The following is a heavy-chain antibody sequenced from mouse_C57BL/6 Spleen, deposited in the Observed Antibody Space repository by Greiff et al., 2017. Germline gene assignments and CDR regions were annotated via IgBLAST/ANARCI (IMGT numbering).Heavy chain of an antibody. D-gene: IGHD1-1*01. CDR2: IDPANGNT. Sequence: EVQLVESVAELVRPGASVKLSCTASGFNIKNTYMHWVKQRPEQGLEWIGRIDPANGNTKYAPKFQGKATITADTSSNTAYLQLSSLTSEDTAIYYCARLGAYYYGSSEAMDYWGQGTSVTVSS. CDR1: GFNIKNTY. J-gene: IGHJ4*01. CDR3: ARLGAYYYGSSEAMDY. V-gene: IGHV14-3*01.